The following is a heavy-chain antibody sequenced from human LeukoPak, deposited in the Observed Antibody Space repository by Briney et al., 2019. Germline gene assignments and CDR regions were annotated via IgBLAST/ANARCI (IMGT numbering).Heavy chain of an antibody. Sequence: GGSLRLSCAASEFSFSSYSMNWVRQAPGKGLQWVSSISSSSSYIYYADSVRGRFTISRDTAKNSLYLQMNSLRAEDTAVYYCASNYDSSGYYGFDYWGQGTLVTVSS. CDR3: ASNYDSSGYYGFDY. CDR1: EFSFSSYS. J-gene: IGHJ4*02. CDR2: ISSSSSYI. D-gene: IGHD3-22*01. V-gene: IGHV3-21*01.